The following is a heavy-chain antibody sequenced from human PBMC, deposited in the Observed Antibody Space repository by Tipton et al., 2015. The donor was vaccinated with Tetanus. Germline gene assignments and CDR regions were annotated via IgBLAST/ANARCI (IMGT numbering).Heavy chain of an antibody. CDR2: IYYSGST. CDR3: ARDHGITWGGMGYYYGMDV. Sequence: TLSLTCTVSGGSISSGGYYWTWIRQHPERGLEWIGYIYYSGSTYYNPSLKSRVTISVDTSKNQFSLRLSSVTAADTAVYYCARDHGITWGGMGYYYGMDVWGQGTTVTVSS. D-gene: IGHD3-16*01. V-gene: IGHV4-30-4*01. J-gene: IGHJ6*02. CDR1: GGSISSGGYY.